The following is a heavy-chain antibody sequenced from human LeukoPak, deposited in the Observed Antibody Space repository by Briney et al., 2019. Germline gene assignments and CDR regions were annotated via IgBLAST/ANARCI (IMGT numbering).Heavy chain of an antibody. Sequence: GGSLRLSCVASGLRFRSYAMNRVRQAPGKGLECISTISDDSSFTYYADSVKGRSAISRDDSKNTLYLQMNNLKVEDTAVYYCAKGRCSGVGCDSFHSWGQGALVTASS. J-gene: IGHJ4*02. CDR3: AKGRCSGVGCDSFHS. V-gene: IGHV3-23*01. D-gene: IGHD2-15*01. CDR1: GLRFRSYA. CDR2: ISDDSSFT.